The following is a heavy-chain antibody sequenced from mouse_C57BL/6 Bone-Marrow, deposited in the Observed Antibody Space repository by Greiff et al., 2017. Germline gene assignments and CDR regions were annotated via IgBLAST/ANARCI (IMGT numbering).Heavy chain of an antibody. CDR1: GYTFTSYT. V-gene: IGHV1-4*01. CDR2: INPSSGYT. CDR3: ARSGYCGAFDY. J-gene: IGHJ2*01. Sequence: VQLQQSGAELARPGASVKMSCKASGYTFTSYTMHWVKQRPGQGLEWIGYINPSSGYTKYNQKFKDKATLTADKSSSTAYMQLSSLTSEDSAVYYCARSGYCGAFDYCGQGTTLTVSS. D-gene: IGHD3-1*01.